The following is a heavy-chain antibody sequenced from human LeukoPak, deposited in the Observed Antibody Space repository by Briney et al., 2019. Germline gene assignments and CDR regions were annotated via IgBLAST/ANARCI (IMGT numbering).Heavy chain of an antibody. CDR2: INPNNGGT. V-gene: IGHV1-2*02. J-gene: IGHJ4*02. D-gene: IGHD3-22*01. CDR1: GYTITGYY. Sequence: ASVKVSCKAFGYTITGYYIHWVRQAPGQGLEWMGWINPNNGGTNSAQKFQGRVTMTRDTSIGTAYMELNRLTYDDTAVYYCATISTHDSIRYRDYWGQGTLVTVSS. CDR3: ATISTHDSIRYRDY.